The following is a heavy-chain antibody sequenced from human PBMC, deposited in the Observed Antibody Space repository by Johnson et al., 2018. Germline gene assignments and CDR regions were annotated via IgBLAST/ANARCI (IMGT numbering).Heavy chain of an antibody. CDR1: GFPFSNYA. D-gene: IGHD3-10*01. CDR2: ISSNGGST. CDR3: ARVGGTYYYYYMDV. J-gene: IGHJ6*03. V-gene: IGHV3-64*01. Sequence: EVQLLESGGGLVQPGGSLRLSCAASGFPFSNYAMHWVRQAPGKGLEYVSAISSNGGSTYCANSVTGRFTISRDNSKNTLYLQMGSLRAEDMAVYYCARVGGTYYYYYMDVWGKGTTVTVSS.